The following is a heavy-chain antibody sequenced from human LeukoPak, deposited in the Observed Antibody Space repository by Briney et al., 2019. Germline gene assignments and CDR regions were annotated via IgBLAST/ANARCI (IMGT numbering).Heavy chain of an antibody. Sequence: PSETLSLTCTVSGASISSYYWSWIRQPPGKGLEWIGYIYYSGSANYNPSLKSRVTISVDTSKNQFSLKLSSMTAADTAVYYCARLHYGGNYGYYYYYMDVWGKGTTVTISS. J-gene: IGHJ6*03. CDR1: GASISSYY. D-gene: IGHD4-23*01. CDR3: ARLHYGGNYGYYYYYMDV. CDR2: IYYSGSA. V-gene: IGHV4-59*08.